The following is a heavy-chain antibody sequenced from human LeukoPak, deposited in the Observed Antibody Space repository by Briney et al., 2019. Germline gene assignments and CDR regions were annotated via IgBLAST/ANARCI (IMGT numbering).Heavy chain of an antibody. CDR1: GFTVSSNY. Sequence: GGSLRLSCAASGFTVSSNYMSWVRQSPGKGLEWLSVIYSGGSTYYADSVKGRFNIYRDHSKNTLYLQLNSLRAEDTAVYYCARNRDYGQTGYFDYWGQGTLVTVSS. CDR2: IYSGGST. V-gene: IGHV3-66*01. CDR3: ARNRDYGQTGYFDY. D-gene: IGHD4/OR15-4a*01. J-gene: IGHJ4*02.